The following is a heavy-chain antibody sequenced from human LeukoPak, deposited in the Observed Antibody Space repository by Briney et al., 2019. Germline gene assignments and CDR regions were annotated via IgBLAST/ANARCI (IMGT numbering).Heavy chain of an antibody. J-gene: IGHJ3*02. CDR3: ARDYPGIAAAGTRGAFDI. V-gene: IGHV1-69*06. CDR2: IIPIFGTA. Sequence: ASVKVSCKASGGTFSSYAISWVRQAPGQGLEWMGGIIPIFGTANYAQKFQGRVTITADKSTSTAYMELSSLRSEDTAVYYCARDYPGIAAAGTRGAFDIWGQGTMVTVSS. D-gene: IGHD6-13*01. CDR1: GGTFSSYA.